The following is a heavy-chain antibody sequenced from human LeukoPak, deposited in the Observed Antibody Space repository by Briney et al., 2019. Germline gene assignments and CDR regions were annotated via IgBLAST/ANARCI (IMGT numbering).Heavy chain of an antibody. CDR2: IKQDGSEK. D-gene: IGHD5-24*01. J-gene: IGHJ3*02. Sequence: GGSLRLSCAASGFTFTSHWMARVRRAPGKGLEWVANIKQDGSEKYYVDSVKGRFTISRDNAKNSLYLQMNSLRAEDTAVYYCARLVEMATADAFDIWGQGTMVTVSS. CDR1: GFTFTSHW. CDR3: ARLVEMATADAFDI. V-gene: IGHV3-7*01.